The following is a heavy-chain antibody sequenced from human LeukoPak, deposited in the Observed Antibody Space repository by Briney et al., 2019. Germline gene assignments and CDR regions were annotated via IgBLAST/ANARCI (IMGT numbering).Heavy chain of an antibody. D-gene: IGHD2-15*01. J-gene: IGHJ4*02. CDR2: ISYDGSNK. V-gene: IGHV3-30*18. CDR1: GFTFSSYG. CDR3: AKDWRPRMARSPFDC. Sequence: GGSLRLSCAASGFTFSSYGMHWVRQAPGKGLEWVAVISYDGSNKYYADSVKGRFTISRDNSKNTLYLQMNSLRAEDTAVYYCAKDWRPRMARSPFDCWGQGTLVTVSS.